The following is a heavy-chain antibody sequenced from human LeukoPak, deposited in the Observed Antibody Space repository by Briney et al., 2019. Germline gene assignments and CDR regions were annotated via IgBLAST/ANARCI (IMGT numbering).Heavy chain of an antibody. D-gene: IGHD1-1*01. CDR2: ISYDGSNK. CDR1: GFTFSSYV. J-gene: IGHJ4*02. Sequence: GGSLRLSSAASGFTFSSYVMHWVRQAPGKGLGWVAVISYDGSNKYYADSVKGRFTISRDNSKNTLYLQMNSLRAEDTAVYYCAKAGEKGAFDYWGQGTLVTVSS. V-gene: IGHV3-30*18. CDR3: AKAGEKGAFDY.